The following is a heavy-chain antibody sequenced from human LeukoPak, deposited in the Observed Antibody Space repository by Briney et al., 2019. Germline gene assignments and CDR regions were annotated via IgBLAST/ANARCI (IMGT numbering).Heavy chain of an antibody. V-gene: IGHV3-7*01. Sequence: GGSLRLSCAASGFTFSSYWMSWVRQAPGKGLEWVAKIKQNGSAKNYVDSVKGRFTNSRDNAKNSLYLQMNSLRAEDTAVYYCAREGGYYDILTGYYTYYYYGMDVWGQGTTVTVSS. CDR3: AREGGYYDILTGYYTYYYYGMDV. D-gene: IGHD3-9*01. J-gene: IGHJ6*02. CDR2: IKQNGSAK. CDR1: GFTFSSYW.